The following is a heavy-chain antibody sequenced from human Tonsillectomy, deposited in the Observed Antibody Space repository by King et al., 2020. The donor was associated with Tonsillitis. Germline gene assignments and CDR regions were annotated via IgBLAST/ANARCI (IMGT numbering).Heavy chain of an antibody. CDR3: AKDRQAGFRGSWVDY. J-gene: IGHJ4*02. CDR1: GFSFDDYA. D-gene: IGHD3-10*01. CDR2: ISWNRASI. Sequence: VKLVESGGGLVQPGRSLRLSCAASGFSFDDYAMHWVRQAPGKGLEWVSGISWNRASIGYADSVRGRFTISRDNARNSLYLQMNSLRAEDTAFYYCAKDRQAGFRGSWVDYWGQGTLVTVSS. V-gene: IGHV3-9*01.